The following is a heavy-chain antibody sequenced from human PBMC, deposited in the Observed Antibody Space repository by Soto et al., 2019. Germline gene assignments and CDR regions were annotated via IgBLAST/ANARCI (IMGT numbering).Heavy chain of an antibody. CDR3: ARDLGFYYYGMDV. J-gene: IGHJ6*02. D-gene: IGHD3-16*01. V-gene: IGHV1-2*04. Sequence: ASVKVSCKASGYTFTGYYMHWVRQAPGQGLEWMGWINPNSGGTNYAQKFQGWVTMTRDTSISTAYMELSRLRSDDTAVYYCARDLGFYYYGMDVWGQGTTVTSP. CDR1: GYTFTGYY. CDR2: INPNSGGT.